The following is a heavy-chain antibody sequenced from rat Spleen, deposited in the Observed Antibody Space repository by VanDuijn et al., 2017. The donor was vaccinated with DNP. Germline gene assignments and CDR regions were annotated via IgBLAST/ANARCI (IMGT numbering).Heavy chain of an antibody. V-gene: IGHV5-25*01. D-gene: IGHD1-1*01. CDR3: ARQPLLQEAMDA. CDR2: ISTSGSRT. Sequence: EVQLVESGGGLVQPGRSLKLSCAASGFTFSNYYMAWVRQAPKKGLEWVATISTSGSRTYYPDPVNGRFTISRDNAKSSLYLQMNSLKSEDTATYYCARQPLLQEAMDAWGQGTSVTVSS. J-gene: IGHJ4*01. CDR1: GFTFSNYY.